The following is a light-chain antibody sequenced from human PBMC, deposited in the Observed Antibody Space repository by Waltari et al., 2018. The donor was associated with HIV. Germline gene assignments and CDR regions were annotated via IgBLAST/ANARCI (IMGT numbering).Light chain of an antibody. J-gene: IGKJ3*01. CDR3: QHFGGSFA. V-gene: IGKV3-20*01. CDR2: GAC. CDR1: QSLSRSY. Sequence: EIVLTQSPGTLSLSPGERATLSGRASQSLSRSYVAWYQQKPGQAPRLLISGACGRATGIPDRFSGSGSGTDFTLTINRLEPEDFAVYYCQHFGGSFAFGPGTKVDIK.